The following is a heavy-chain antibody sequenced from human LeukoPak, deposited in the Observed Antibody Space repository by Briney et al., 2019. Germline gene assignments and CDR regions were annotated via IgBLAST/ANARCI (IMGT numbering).Heavy chain of an antibody. CDR3: ARDIYYYDSSGYAY. V-gene: IGHV3-21*01. J-gene: IGHJ4*02. D-gene: IGHD3-22*01. Sequence: GGSLRLSCAASGFTFSTYNMNWVRQAPGKGLEWVSSITTSSTYIYYADSVKGRFTISRDNAKNSLYLQMNSLRAEDTAVYYCARDIYYYDSSGYAYWGQGTLVTVSS. CDR2: ITTSSTYI. CDR1: GFTFSTYN.